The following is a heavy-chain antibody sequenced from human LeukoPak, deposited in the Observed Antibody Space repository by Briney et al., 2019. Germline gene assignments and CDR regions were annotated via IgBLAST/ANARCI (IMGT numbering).Heavy chain of an antibody. CDR3: AKDPDRLWFGELYFDY. Sequence: GGSLRLSCAASGFTFSSYGMSWVRQAPGKGLEWVSAISGSGGSTYYADSVKGRFTISRDNSKNTLYLQMNSLRAEDTAVYYCAKDPDRLWFGELYFDYWGQGTLVTVSS. CDR1: GFTFSSYG. V-gene: IGHV3-23*01. D-gene: IGHD3-10*01. J-gene: IGHJ4*02. CDR2: ISGSGGST.